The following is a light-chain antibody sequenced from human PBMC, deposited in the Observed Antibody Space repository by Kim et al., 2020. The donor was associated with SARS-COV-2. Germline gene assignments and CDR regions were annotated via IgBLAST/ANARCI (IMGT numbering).Light chain of an antibody. CDR3: ASHAGTNNLWV. Sequence: QSVTISCTGTSSDVGGYDLVSWYQQRPGKAPKLMIYEVSKRPSGVPDRFSGSKSGNRASLTVSGLQAVDEADYYCASHAGTNNLWVFGGGTKLTVL. V-gene: IGLV2-8*01. J-gene: IGLJ3*02. CDR1: SSDVGGYDL. CDR2: EVS.